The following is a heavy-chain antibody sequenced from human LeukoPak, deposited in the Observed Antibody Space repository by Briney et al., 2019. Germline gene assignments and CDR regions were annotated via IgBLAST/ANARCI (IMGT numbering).Heavy chain of an antibody. J-gene: IGHJ6*03. CDR3: ARIVMSSLFYYYMDV. V-gene: IGHV4-61*01. CDR1: GGSITSSTYY. Sequence: SETLSLTCTVSGGSITSSTYYWSWIRQPPGKGLEWIGYISDSGRTNYNPSLKSRVSMLLGTSENQFSLTLTSVTAADTAVYYCARIVMSSLFYYYMDVWGRGTTVTVSS. CDR2: ISDSGRT. D-gene: IGHD2-21*01.